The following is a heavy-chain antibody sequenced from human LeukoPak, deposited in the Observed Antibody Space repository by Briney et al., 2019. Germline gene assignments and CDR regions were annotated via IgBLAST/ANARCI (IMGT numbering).Heavy chain of an antibody. Sequence: PSETLSLTCTVSGYSISSGYYWGWIRQPPGKGLEWIGSIYHSGSTYYNPSLKSRVTISVDTSKNQFSLKLSSVTAADTAVYYCARDFDLWGRGTLVTVSS. J-gene: IGHJ2*01. V-gene: IGHV4-38-2*02. CDR1: GYSISSGYY. CDR2: IYHSGST. CDR3: ARDFDL.